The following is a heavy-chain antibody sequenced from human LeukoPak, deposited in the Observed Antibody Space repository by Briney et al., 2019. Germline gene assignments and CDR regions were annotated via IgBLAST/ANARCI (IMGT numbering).Heavy chain of an antibody. CDR2: FDPEDGET. CDR1: GYTLTELS. Sequence: ASVKVSCKVSGYTLTELSMHWVRQAPGKGLEWMGGFDPEDGETIYAQKSQGRVTMTEDTSTDTAYMELSSLRSEDTAVYYCATDTSYSSGWYNAFDIWGQGTMVTVSS. CDR3: ATDTSYSSGWYNAFDI. V-gene: IGHV1-24*01. D-gene: IGHD6-19*01. J-gene: IGHJ3*02.